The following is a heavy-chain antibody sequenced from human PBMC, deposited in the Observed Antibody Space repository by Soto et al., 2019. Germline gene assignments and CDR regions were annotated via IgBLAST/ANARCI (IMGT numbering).Heavy chain of an antibody. CDR2: IYWDDDK. CDR3: AHRVLRTVFGLVTTTAIYFDF. V-gene: IGHV2-5*02. D-gene: IGHD3-3*01. J-gene: IGHJ4*02. CDR1: GFSLTTSGVG. Sequence: QITLNESGPTQVKPRQTLTLTCTFSGFSLTTSGVGVGWIRQSPGKAPEWLALIYWDDDKRYSPSLKSRLPITKDHSQNQVVLTMGDLDPADTATYYCAHRVLRTVFGLVTTTAIYFDFWGQGTPVAVSS.